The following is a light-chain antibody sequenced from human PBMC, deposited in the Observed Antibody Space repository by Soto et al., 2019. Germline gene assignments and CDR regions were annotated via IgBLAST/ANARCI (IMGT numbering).Light chain of an antibody. J-gene: IGKJ1*01. CDR3: QQDYNFPRT. Sequence: DIQMTQSPSSLSASVGDRVTITCRASETIDTYLNWYQQKPGKAPRLLIYFAPSLQSGVPVRFSGSGSGTEFTLTISSLQREDFATYFCQQDYNFPRTFGLGTKLEIK. CDR2: FAP. CDR1: ETIDTY. V-gene: IGKV1-39*01.